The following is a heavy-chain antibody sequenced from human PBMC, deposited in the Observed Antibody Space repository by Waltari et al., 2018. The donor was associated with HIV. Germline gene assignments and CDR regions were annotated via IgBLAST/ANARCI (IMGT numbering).Heavy chain of an antibody. J-gene: IGHJ3*02. CDR2: IWYDGINK. Sequence: QVQLVESGGGVVQPGRSLSLSGAASGFTLSTYGMHWVRQAQGKGLDLVAFIWYDGINKDYAESVKGRFTISRDNPKNTLYLQMNSLRVEDTAVYYCARGDTKDAFDMWGQGTMVTVSS. V-gene: IGHV3-33*01. CDR3: ARGDTKDAFDM. CDR1: GFTLSTYG.